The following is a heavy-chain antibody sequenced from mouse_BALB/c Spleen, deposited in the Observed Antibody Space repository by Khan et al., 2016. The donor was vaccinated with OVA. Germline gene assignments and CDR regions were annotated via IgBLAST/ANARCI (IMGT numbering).Heavy chain of an antibody. D-gene: IGHD2-12*01. CDR3: ARPPYFSYSLDH. Sequence: QIQLVQSGPEMKKPGETVKISCKASGYTFTNYGMYWVKQSPGKALKWMGWINTFTGEPTYADDFKGRFAFSLETSASTASLQINNLKNEDTATYFCARPPYFSYSLDHWGQGTSVTVSS. CDR1: GYTFTNYG. J-gene: IGHJ4*01. V-gene: IGHV9-3-1*01. CDR2: INTFTGEP.